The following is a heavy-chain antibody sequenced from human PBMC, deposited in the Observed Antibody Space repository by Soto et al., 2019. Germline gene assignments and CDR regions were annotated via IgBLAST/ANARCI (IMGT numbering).Heavy chain of an antibody. CDR2: IYYSGST. CDR1: GVSISSSSDY. V-gene: IGHV4-39*01. J-gene: IGHJ4*02. CDR3: TRYGGSSHHYFGS. D-gene: IGHD6-13*01. Sequence: PSETLSLTCTVSGVSISSSSDYWGWIRQPPGKGLEWIGSIYYSGSTYYNPSLKSRVTISVDTSKNQFSLKLSSVTAADTALYYCTRYGGSSHHYFGSWGQGTLVTVS.